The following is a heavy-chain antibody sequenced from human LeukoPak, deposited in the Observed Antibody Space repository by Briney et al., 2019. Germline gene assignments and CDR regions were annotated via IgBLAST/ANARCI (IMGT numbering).Heavy chain of an antibody. CDR1: GFTFSSYW. CDR3: ATDSSGARRDY. D-gene: IGHD3-22*01. V-gene: IGHV3-74*01. J-gene: IGHJ4*02. Sequence: GGSLRLSCAASGFTFSSYWMHWVRHAPGKGLVWVSRINSDGSSTSYADSVEGRFTISRDNAKNTLYLQMNSLRAEDTAVYYCATDSSGARRDYWGQGTLVTVSS. CDR2: INSDGSST.